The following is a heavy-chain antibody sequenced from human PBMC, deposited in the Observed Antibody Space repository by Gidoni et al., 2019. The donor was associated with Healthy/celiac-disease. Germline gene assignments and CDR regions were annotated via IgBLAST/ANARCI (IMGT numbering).Heavy chain of an antibody. CDR1: GGSFSGYY. CDR3: ARVGGYRAIDY. Sequence: QVQLQQWGAGLLKPSETLSLTCAVYGGSFSGYYWSWIRQPPGKGLEWIGEINHSGSTNYNPSLKSRVTISVDTSKNQFSLKLSSVTAADTAVYYCARVGGYRAIDYWGQGTLVTVSS. CDR2: INHSGST. D-gene: IGHD5-18*01. J-gene: IGHJ4*02. V-gene: IGHV4-34*01.